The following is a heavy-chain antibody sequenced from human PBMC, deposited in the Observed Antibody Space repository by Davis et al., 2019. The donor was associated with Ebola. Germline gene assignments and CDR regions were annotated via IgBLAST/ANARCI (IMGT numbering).Heavy chain of an antibody. J-gene: IGHJ4*02. CDR3: RVSRSSHSFFDY. Sequence: SVNVSCKASGGTFSRYTISWVRQAPGQGLEWLGRIIPILGIANYAQKFQGRVTITADKSTSTAYMELSSLRSEDTAVYYCRVSRSSHSFFDYWGQGTLVTVSS. V-gene: IGHV1-69*02. CDR2: IIPILGIA. D-gene: IGHD6-6*01. CDR1: GGTFSRYT.